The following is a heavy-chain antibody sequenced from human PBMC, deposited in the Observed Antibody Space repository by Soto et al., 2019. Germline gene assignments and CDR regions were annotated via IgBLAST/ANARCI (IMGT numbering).Heavy chain of an antibody. J-gene: IGHJ5*02. CDR3: ARAFGTTIFGVVPNWFDP. CDR2: IYYSGST. D-gene: IGHD3-3*01. V-gene: IGHV4-59*08. Sequence: LETLSLTCTVSGGSISNYYWSWFRQPPGKGLEWIGYIYYSGSTYYNPSLKSRVTISVDTSKNQFSLKLSSVTAADTAVYYCARAFGTTIFGVVPNWFDPWGQGTLVTVSS. CDR1: GGSISNYY.